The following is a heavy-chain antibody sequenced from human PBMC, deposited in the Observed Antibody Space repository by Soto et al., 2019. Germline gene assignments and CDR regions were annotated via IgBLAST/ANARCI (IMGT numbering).Heavy chain of an antibody. CDR2: IHYSGST. Sequence: SETLSLTCTVSGGSISSSSSYWGWIRQPPGKGLEWIGSIHYSGSTYYNPSLKSRITIAVDTSKNQFSLKLSSVTAADTAVYFCAKTGFWSDYRVADFWGQGTLVTVSS. V-gene: IGHV4-39*01. D-gene: IGHD3-3*01. J-gene: IGHJ4*02. CDR3: AKTGFWSDYRVADF. CDR1: GGSISSSSSY.